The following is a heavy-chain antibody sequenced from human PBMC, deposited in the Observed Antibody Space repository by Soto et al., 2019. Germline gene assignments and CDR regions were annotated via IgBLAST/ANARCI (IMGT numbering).Heavy chain of an antibody. Sequence: PSETLSLTCTVSGGSIGSYYWSWIRQPPGKGLEWIGYIYYSGSTNYNPSLKSRVTISVDTSKNQFSLKLSSVTAADTAVYYCARLYYDFWSGYFNYYFDYWGQGTLVTVSS. CDR3: ARLYYDFWSGYFNYYFDY. CDR1: GGSIGSYY. V-gene: IGHV4-59*01. J-gene: IGHJ4*02. D-gene: IGHD3-3*01. CDR2: IYYSGST.